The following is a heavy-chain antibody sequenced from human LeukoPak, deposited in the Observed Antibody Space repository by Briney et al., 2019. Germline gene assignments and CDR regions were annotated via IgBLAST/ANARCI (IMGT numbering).Heavy chain of an antibody. CDR2: ISYDGSNK. D-gene: IGHD3-22*01. J-gene: IGHJ4*02. CDR3: AKVLGRREPYYYDSSGYYYGPPSN. CDR1: EFTFSFSS. Sequence: PGGSLRLSCAASEFTFSFSSMPWVRQAPGKGLEWVAVISYDGSNKYYADSVKGRFTISRDNSKNTLYLQMNSLRAEDTAVYYCAKVLGRREPYYYDSSGYYYGPPSNWGQGTLVTVSS. V-gene: IGHV3-30*04.